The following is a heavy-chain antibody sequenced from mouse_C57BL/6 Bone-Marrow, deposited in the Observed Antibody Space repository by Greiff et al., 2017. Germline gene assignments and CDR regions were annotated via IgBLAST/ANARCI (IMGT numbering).Heavy chain of an antibody. CDR2: INPSSGYT. J-gene: IGHJ2*01. V-gene: IGHV1-4*01. CDR1: GFTFTSYT. D-gene: IGHD1-1*01. Sequence: VQLQQSGAELARPGASVKMSCKASGFTFTSYTMHWLKQRPGQGLEWIGYINPSSGYTKYNQKFKDKATLTTDKSSSTAYMQLSSLTSEDSAVYYCARLGYYYGFDYWGQGTTLTVSS. CDR3: ARLGYYYGFDY.